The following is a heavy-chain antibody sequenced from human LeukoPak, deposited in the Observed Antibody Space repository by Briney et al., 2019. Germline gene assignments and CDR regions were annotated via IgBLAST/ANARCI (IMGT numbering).Heavy chain of an antibody. CDR2: IYHSGST. V-gene: IGHV4-38-2*02. CDR1: GYSISSGYY. D-gene: IGHD2-2*01. J-gene: IGHJ3*02. Sequence: SETLSPTCTVSGYSISSGYYWGWIRQPPGKGLEWIGSIYHSGSTYYNPSLKSRVTISVDTSKNQFSLKLSSVTAADTAVYYCASLLGVPAATQGAFDIWGQGTMVTVSS. CDR3: ASLLGVPAATQGAFDI.